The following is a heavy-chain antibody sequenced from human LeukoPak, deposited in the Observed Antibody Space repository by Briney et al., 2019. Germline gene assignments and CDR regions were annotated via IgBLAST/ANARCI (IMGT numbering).Heavy chain of an antibody. V-gene: IGHV3-7*01. J-gene: IGHJ6*03. CDR2: IKQDVGEK. CDR3: ARARPNFTIFGVVINYYMEV. D-gene: IGHD3-3*01. Sequence: GGSLRLSCAASGFTFSSYCMSWVRQAPGKGLEWVANIKQDVGEKYYVDSLKGRFTISRDNSKNSLYLQMNSLRAEDTAVYYCARARPNFTIFGVVINYYMEVWGKGTTVTVSS. CDR1: GFTFSSYC.